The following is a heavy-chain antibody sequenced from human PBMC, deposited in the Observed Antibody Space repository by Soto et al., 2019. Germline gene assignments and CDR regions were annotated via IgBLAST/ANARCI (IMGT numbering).Heavy chain of an antibody. Sequence: PGGSLRLSCAASGFTFSSYSMNWVRQAPGKGLEWVSTITSSSSYIYYADSVKGRFTISRDNAKNSLYLQMNSLRAEDTAVYYCARSQWPPNDYWGQGTLVTVSS. D-gene: IGHD6-19*01. CDR3: ARSQWPPNDY. J-gene: IGHJ4*02. CDR2: ITSSSSYI. CDR1: GFTFSSYS. V-gene: IGHV3-21*01.